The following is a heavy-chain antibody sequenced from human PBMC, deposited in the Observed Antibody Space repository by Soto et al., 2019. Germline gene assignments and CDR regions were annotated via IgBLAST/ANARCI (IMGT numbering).Heavy chain of an antibody. Sequence: RGESLKISCKGSGYNFDTYWVNWVRQLPGKGPEWMGRIDPADSKTKYSPSLEGHITISVDKSIQTTYLHWSSLKASDTAMYYCARRIAAAGGYYYYAFDVWGQGTAVTVSS. J-gene: IGHJ6*02. CDR2: IDPADSKT. CDR1: GYNFDTYW. CDR3: ARRIAAAGGYYYYAFDV. D-gene: IGHD6-25*01. V-gene: IGHV5-10-1*01.